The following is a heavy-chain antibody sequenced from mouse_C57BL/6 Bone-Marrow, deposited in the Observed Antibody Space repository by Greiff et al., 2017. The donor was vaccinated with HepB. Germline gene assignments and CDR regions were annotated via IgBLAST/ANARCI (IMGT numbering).Heavy chain of an antibody. V-gene: IGHV1-64*01. J-gene: IGHJ3*01. Sequence: VQLQQPGAELVKPGASVKLSCKASGYTFTSYWMHWVKQRPGQGLEWIGMIHPNSGSTNYNEKFKSKATLTVDKSSSTAYMQLSSLTSEDSAVYYWARAAYYSNFFAYWGQGTLVTVSA. CDR1: GYTFTSYW. CDR2: IHPNSGST. CDR3: ARAAYYSNFFAY. D-gene: IGHD2-5*01.